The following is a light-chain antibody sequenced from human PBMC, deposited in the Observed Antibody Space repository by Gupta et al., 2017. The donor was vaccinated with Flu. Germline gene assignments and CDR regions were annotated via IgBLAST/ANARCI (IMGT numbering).Light chain of an antibody. CDR2: DVS. V-gene: IGLV2-14*03. Sequence: QSALTQPAPVPGSPGQSITISCTGTSSDVGASNSVSWYQHHPGKAPKLMIYDVSDRPSGVSDSFSGSKSGNTASLTISGLQAEDEADYYCSSYTTRSTLVFSGGTKVTVL. J-gene: IGLJ2*01. CDR3: SSYTTRSTLV. CDR1: SSDVGASNS.